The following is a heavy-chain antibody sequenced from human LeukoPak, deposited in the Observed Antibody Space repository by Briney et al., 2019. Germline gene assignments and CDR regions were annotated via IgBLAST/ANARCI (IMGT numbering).Heavy chain of an antibody. Sequence: PSETLSLTCTVSGGSISSSSYYWGWIRQPPGKGLEWIGSIYYSGSTYYNPSLKSRVTISVDTSKNQFSLKLSSVTAADTAVYYCARRSSGWVDYRGQGTLVTVSS. J-gene: IGHJ4*02. CDR1: GGSISSSSYY. D-gene: IGHD6-19*01. CDR3: ARRSSGWVDY. V-gene: IGHV4-39*01. CDR2: IYYSGST.